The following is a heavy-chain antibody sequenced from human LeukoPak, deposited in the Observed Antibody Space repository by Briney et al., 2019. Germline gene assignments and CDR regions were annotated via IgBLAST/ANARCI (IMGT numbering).Heavy chain of an antibody. CDR3: AKLSNTVVPDFDI. D-gene: IGHD4-23*01. V-gene: IGHV4-59*12. CDR1: GGSFSTYS. J-gene: IGHJ3*02. Sequence: SETLSLSPTVSGGSFSTYSMSWIRQPPGKGLEWIGCIFHTGSDNYNPSLKSRGTISVDTSKNQFSLKLSSVTAADTAVYYCAKLSNTVVPDFDIRRERTMFTVSS. CDR2: IFHTGSD.